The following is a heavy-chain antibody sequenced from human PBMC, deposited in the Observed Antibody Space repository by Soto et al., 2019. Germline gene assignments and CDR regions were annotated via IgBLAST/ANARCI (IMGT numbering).Heavy chain of an antibody. Sequence: PGESLKISCKGSGYSFTSYWISWVRQMPGKGLEWMGRIDPSDSYTNYSPSFQGHVTISADKSISTAYLQWSSLKASDTAMYYCARAQCYGGNCRHHYVMDFWGQGSSVIVSS. J-gene: IGHJ6*02. V-gene: IGHV5-10-1*01. CDR2: IDPSDSYT. D-gene: IGHD2-15*01. CDR3: ARAQCYGGNCRHHYVMDF. CDR1: GYSFTSYW.